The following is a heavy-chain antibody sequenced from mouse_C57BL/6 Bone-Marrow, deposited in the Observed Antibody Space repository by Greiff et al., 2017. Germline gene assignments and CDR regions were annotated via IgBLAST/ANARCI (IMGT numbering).Heavy chain of an antibody. J-gene: IGHJ2*01. CDR3: ASGATAPGDFDD. D-gene: IGHD1-2*01. CDR2: IHPNSGST. V-gene: IGHV1-64*01. CDR1: GYTFTSYW. Sequence: QVQLQQPGAELVKPGASVKLSCKASGYTFTSYWMHWVKQRPGQGLEWIGMIHPNSGSTNYNEKFKSKATLTVDKSSSTAYMQLSSLTSEDSAVYYWASGATAPGDFDDWGQGTTLTVSS.